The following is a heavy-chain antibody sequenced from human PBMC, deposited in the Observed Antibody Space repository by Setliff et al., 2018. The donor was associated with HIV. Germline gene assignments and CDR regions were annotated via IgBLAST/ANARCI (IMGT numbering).Heavy chain of an antibody. V-gene: IGHV3-30*02. CDR1: GFTFSNYG. CDR2: IRYDRSQK. D-gene: IGHD3-16*02. CDR3: AKPVVHHYYYMDV. J-gene: IGHJ6*03. Sequence: LRLSCAASGFTFSNYGMHWVHQAPGKGLEWVAYIRYDRSQKHYADSVKGRFTISRDKSQNTLYLKMNSLRPEDTAVYYCAKPVVHHYYYMDVWGKGTTVTVSS.